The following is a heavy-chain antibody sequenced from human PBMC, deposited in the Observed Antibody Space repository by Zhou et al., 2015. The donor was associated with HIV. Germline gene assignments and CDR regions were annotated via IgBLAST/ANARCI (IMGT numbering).Heavy chain of an antibody. D-gene: IGHD3-9*01. CDR2: IWYDGSNK. CDR1: GFTFSRNG. CDR3: ARITGYYQHYFDY. V-gene: IGHV3-33*01. J-gene: IGHJ4*02. Sequence: QVQLVESGGGVVQPGRSLRLSCAASGFTFSRNGMVWVRQAPGKGLEWVAVIWYDGSNKLYADSVKGRFTISRDNSKNTVYLQMNNLGAEDTALYYCARITGYYQHYFDYWGQGTLVTVSS.